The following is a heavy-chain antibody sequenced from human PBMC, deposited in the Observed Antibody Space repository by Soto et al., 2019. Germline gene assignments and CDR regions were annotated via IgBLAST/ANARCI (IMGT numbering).Heavy chain of an antibody. D-gene: IGHD3-3*01. CDR1: GFTFSSYA. Sequence: EVQLLESGGGLVQPGGSLRLSCAASGFTFSSYAMSWVRQAPGKGLEWVSAISGSGGSTYYADSVKGRFTISRDNSKNTLYLQMNSLRAEDTAVYYCAKGPTFYDFWSGSSRALYMDVWGKGTTVTVSS. V-gene: IGHV3-23*01. CDR3: AKGPTFYDFWSGSSRALYMDV. CDR2: ISGSGGST. J-gene: IGHJ6*03.